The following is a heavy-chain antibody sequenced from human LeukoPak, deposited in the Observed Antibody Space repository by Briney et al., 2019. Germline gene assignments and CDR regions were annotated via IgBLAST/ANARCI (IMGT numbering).Heavy chain of an antibody. CDR2: ISSSGSTI. Sequence: GGSLRLSCAASGFTFSSYAMSWVRQAPGKGLEWVSYISSSGSTIYYADSVKGRFTISRDNAKNSLYLQMNSLRAEDTAVYYCARDTGLEMATIKYYFDYWGQGTLVTVSS. V-gene: IGHV3-48*04. J-gene: IGHJ4*02. CDR3: ARDTGLEMATIKYYFDY. CDR1: GFTFSSYA. D-gene: IGHD5-24*01.